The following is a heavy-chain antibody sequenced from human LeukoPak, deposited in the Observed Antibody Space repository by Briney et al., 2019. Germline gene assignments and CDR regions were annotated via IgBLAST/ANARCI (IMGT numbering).Heavy chain of an antibody. V-gene: IGHV1-24*01. CDR2: FDPEDGET. J-gene: IGHJ3*02. D-gene: IGHD3-3*01. Sequence: ASVKVSCKVSGYTLTELSMYWVRQAPGKGLEWMGGFDPEDGETIYAQKFQGRVTMTEDTSTDTAYMELSSLRSDDTAVYYCARVGGEYGFWSGYGAFDIWGQGTMVTVSS. CDR3: ARVGGEYGFWSGYGAFDI. CDR1: GYTLTELS.